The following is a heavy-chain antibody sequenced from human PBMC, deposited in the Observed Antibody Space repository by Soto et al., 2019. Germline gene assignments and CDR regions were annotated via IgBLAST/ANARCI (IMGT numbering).Heavy chain of an antibody. V-gene: IGHV1-69*12. CDR2: IIPIFGTT. CDR3: ARGTVTGSEYNYYYYGMDV. Sequence: QVQLVQSGAEVKKPGSSVKVSCKASGGTFSYYAIDWVRQAPGQGLEWMGGIIPIFGTTNYAQKLQGRVKLTADESTRTAYMELSTLTSEDTAVYYCARGTVTGSEYNYYYYGMDVWGQGTTVTVSS. D-gene: IGHD1-1*01. J-gene: IGHJ6*02. CDR1: GGTFSYYA.